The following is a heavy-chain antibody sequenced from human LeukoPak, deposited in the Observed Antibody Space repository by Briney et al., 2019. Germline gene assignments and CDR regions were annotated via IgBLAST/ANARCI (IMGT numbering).Heavy chain of an antibody. CDR2: ISWDGGST. V-gene: IGHV3-43*01. J-gene: IGHJ4*02. D-gene: IGHD5-24*01. CDR3: AINHRDGYSELGY. CDR1: GFTFDDYT. Sequence: PGGSLRLSCAASGFTFDDYTMHWVRQAPGKGLEWVSLISWDGGSTYYADSVKGRFTISRDNAKNTLNLQMNSLKVEDTAVYYCAINHRDGYSELGYWGQGTLVTVSS.